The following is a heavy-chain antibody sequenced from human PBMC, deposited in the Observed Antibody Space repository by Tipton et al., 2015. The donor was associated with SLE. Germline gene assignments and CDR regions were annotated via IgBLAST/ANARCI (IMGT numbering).Heavy chain of an antibody. V-gene: IGHV4-4*09. CDR3: ARGITVAGTGGFDC. CDR2: MYTSGST. Sequence: TLSLTCAVYGGSFSGYYWSWIRQPAGMGLEWIGYMYTSGSTNYNPSLKSRVTISVDTSKNQFSLELSSVTAAGTAVYYCARGITVAGTGGFDCWGQGTLVNVST. CDR1: GGSFSGYY. J-gene: IGHJ4*02. D-gene: IGHD6-19*01.